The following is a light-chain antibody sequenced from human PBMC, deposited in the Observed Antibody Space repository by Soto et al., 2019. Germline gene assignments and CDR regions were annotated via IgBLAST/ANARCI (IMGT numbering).Light chain of an antibody. J-gene: IGLJ1*01. CDR1: SSDVGRYNR. CDR3: SLSTTNSTFV. V-gene: IGLV2-18*01. CDR2: EVR. Sequence: QSALTQPPSVSGSPGQSVTISCTGTSSDVGRYNRVSWYQQPPGTAPKLLIYEVRNRPSGVPDRFSGSKSANTASLTISGLQAEDQADYYCSLSTTNSTFVFGAGTKVTVL.